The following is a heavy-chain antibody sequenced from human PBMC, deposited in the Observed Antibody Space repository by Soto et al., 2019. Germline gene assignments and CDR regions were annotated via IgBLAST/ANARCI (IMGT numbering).Heavy chain of an antibody. CDR3: ARSKMYYGSGTSPYYFDY. Sequence: GGSLRLSCAASGFTFGTYWMHWVRQAPGKGLMWVSHINSDGSSTNYADSVKGRFTISRDNARTTLYLQMNSLRAEDTSVYYCARSKMYYGSGTSPYYFDYWGQGTLVTVSS. CDR2: INSDGSST. D-gene: IGHD3-10*01. J-gene: IGHJ4*02. CDR1: GFTFGTYW. V-gene: IGHV3-74*01.